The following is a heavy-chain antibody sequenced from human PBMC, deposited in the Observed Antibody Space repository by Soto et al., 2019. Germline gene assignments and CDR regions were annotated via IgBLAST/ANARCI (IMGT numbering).Heavy chain of an antibody. Sequence: GASVKVSCKASGYTFTGYYVHWVRQAPGQGLEWMGWINPNSGDTNYVQKFQGRVAMTRDTSISTAYVELSRLRSDDTAVYYCARTYSGRNAFDIWGKGTRVTVSS. D-gene: IGHD5-12*01. CDR3: ARTYSGRNAFDI. J-gene: IGHJ3*02. V-gene: IGHV1-2*02. CDR1: GYTFTGYY. CDR2: INPNSGDT.